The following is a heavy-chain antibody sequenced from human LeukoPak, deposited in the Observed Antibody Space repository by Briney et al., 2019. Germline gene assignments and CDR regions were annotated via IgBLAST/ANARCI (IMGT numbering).Heavy chain of an antibody. D-gene: IGHD4-17*01. Sequence: SETLSLTCTVSGGSISSYYWSWIRQPAGKGREWIGRIYTSGSTNYNPSLKSRVTMSVDTSKNQFSLKLSSVTAADTAVYYCARVFTDYGDAWFDPWGQGTLVTVSS. J-gene: IGHJ5*02. CDR3: ARVFTDYGDAWFDP. V-gene: IGHV4-4*07. CDR1: GGSISSYY. CDR2: IYTSGST.